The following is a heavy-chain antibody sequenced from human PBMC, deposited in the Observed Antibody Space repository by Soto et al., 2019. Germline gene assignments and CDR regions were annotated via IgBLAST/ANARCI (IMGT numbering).Heavy chain of an antibody. V-gene: IGHV1-69*01. CDR3: AGDYSMVYFSPYYYYGMDV. J-gene: IGHJ6*02. CDR1: GGTFSSYA. CDR2: IIPIFGTA. Sequence: QVQLVQSGAEVKKPGSSVKVSCKASGGTFSSYAISWVRQAPGQGLEWMGGIIPIFGTANYAQKFQGRVTITADESTSTAYMELSSLRSEDTAVYYCAGDYSMVYFSPYYYYGMDVWGQGTTVTVSS. D-gene: IGHD2-8*01.